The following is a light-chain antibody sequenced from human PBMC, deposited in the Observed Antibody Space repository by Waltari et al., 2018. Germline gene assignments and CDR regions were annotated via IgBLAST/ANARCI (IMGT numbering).Light chain of an antibody. CDR2: QVS. Sequence: DVVMTQSPLSLPITPGQPASIPCRSSQSLVHSNGNTYLSWYQQKPGQPPRLLIYQVSNRYSGVPDRFSGSGAGTDFTLKISRVEAEDVGVYYCGQGAHLTFGPGTKLDIK. V-gene: IGKV2-30*02. CDR3: GQGAHLT. CDR1: QSLVHSNGNTY. J-gene: IGKJ3*01.